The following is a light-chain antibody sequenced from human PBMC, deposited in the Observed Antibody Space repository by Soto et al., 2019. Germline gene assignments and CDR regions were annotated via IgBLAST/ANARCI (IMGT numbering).Light chain of an antibody. CDR3: LQDYNYPLT. V-gene: IGKV1-6*01. J-gene: IGKJ4*01. CDR2: AAS. Sequence: AIQMTQSPSSLSASVADRVTITCRASQDIRSYLGWYQQEPGKAPKLLIYAASSLQSGVPSRFSGSGSGTDFTLTINSLQPEDFATYYCLQDYNYPLTLGGGTKVEIK. CDR1: QDIRSY.